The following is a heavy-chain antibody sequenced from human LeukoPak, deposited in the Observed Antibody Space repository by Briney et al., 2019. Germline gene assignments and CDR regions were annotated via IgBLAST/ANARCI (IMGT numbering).Heavy chain of an antibody. V-gene: IGHV4-30-4*01. Sequence: SQTLSLTCTVSGGSLSSGDYYWSWVRQPPGRGLEWVGYIYYSGSTYYNPSLKSRVTISVDTSKNQFSLKLSSVTAADTAVYYCAKSGDYGGDYYFDYWGQGTLVTVSS. CDR1: GGSLSSGDYY. CDR2: IYYSGST. D-gene: IGHD4-17*01. CDR3: AKSGDYGGDYYFDY. J-gene: IGHJ4*02.